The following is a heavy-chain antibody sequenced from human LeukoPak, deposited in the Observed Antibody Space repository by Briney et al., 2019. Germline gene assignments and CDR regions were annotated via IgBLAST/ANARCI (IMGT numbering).Heavy chain of an antibody. V-gene: IGHV1-2*02. J-gene: IGHJ4*02. Sequence: ASVKVSCKASGYSLTGYYMHWLRQAPGQGLEWMGWINPNSGDTGYAQKFQGRVTMTRDMSISTIYMELTRLRSDDTALYYCARWDGYSSSPDYWSQGTLVTVSS. CDR3: ARWDGYSSSPDY. CDR1: GYSLTGYY. CDR2: INPNSGDT. D-gene: IGHD6-13*01.